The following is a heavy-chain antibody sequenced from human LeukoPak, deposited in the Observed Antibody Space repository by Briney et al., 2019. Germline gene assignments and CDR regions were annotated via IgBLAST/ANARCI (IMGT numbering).Heavy chain of an antibody. V-gene: IGHV4-59*08. J-gene: IGHJ6*02. CDR3: ASLAENSSSWYYYYYGMDV. D-gene: IGHD6-13*01. Sequence: SETLSLTCTVSGGSISSHLWSWIRQPPGKGLEWIGYIYYSGSTNYNPSLKSRVTTSVDTSKNQFSLKLSSVTAADTAVYYCASLAENSSSWYYYYYGMDVWGQGTTVTVSS. CDR1: GGSISSHL. CDR2: IYYSGST.